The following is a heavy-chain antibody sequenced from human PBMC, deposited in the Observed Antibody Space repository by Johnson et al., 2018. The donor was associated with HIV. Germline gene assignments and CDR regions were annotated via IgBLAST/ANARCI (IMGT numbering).Heavy chain of an antibody. CDR1: GFTVSGNY. Sequence: VQLVESGGGLVQPGGSLRLSCAASGFTVSGNYMSWVRQAPGKGLEWVGRIKSKTDGGTTDYAAPVKGRFTISRDDSKNTLYLQMNSPKTEDTAVYYCARLGYSSIASPDAFDIWGQGTMVTVSS. D-gene: IGHD6-13*01. CDR2: IKSKTDGGTT. J-gene: IGHJ3*02. V-gene: IGHV3-15*01. CDR3: ARLGYSSIASPDAFDI.